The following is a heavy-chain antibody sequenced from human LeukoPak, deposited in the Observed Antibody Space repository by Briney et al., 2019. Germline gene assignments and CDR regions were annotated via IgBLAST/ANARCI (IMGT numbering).Heavy chain of an antibody. D-gene: IGHD4-17*01. CDR2: IYHSGST. CDR1: GYSISSGYY. J-gene: IGHJ4*02. Sequence: SETLSLTCTVSGYSISSGYYWGWIRQPPGKGLEWIGSIYHSGSTYYNPSLKSRVTISVDTSKNQFSLKLSSVTAADTAVYYCARGARYGDYPDYWGQGTLVTVSS. V-gene: IGHV4-38-2*02. CDR3: ARGARYGDYPDY.